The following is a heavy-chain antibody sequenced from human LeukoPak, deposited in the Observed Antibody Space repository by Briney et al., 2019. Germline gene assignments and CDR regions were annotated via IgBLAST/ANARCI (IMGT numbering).Heavy chain of an antibody. V-gene: IGHV3-7*01. CDR3: ANGYCTNGVCYPYYYYYMDV. CDR2: IKQDGSEK. CDR1: GFTFSSYW. J-gene: IGHJ6*03. Sequence: GGSLRLSCAAPGFTFSSYWMSWVRQAPGKGLGWVANIKQDGSEKYYVDSVKGRFTISRDNAKNSLYLQMNSLRAEDTAVYYCANGYCTNGVCYPYYYYYMDVWGKGTTVTVSS. D-gene: IGHD2-8*01.